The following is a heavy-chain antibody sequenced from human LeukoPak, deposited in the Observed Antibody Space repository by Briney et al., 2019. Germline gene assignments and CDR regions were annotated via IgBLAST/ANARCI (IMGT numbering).Heavy chain of an antibody. Sequence: ASVKVSCKASGYTFTGYYMHWVRQAPGQGLEWMGWINPNSGGTNYAQKFQGRVTMTRDTSISTAYMELSRLRSDDTAVYYCARVRRYSSSWGPIDYWGQGTLVTVSS. CDR3: ARVRRYSSSWGPIDY. CDR1: GYTFTGYY. V-gene: IGHV1-2*02. J-gene: IGHJ4*02. CDR2: INPNSGGT. D-gene: IGHD6-13*01.